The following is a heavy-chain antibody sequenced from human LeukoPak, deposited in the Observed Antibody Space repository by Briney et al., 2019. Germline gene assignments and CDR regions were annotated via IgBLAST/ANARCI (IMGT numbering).Heavy chain of an antibody. J-gene: IGHJ1*01. V-gene: IGHV4-34*01. Sequence: SETPSLTCAVNGGSYSGYYWSWIRQSPGKGLEWIGDIDHTGKTNYHPSLKSRVTISSDTSNSQFSLQLTSVTDADTAVYYCAGVWVNFQHWGRGTLVTVSA. CDR2: IDHTGKT. CDR1: GGSYSGYY. CDR3: AGVWVNFQH. D-gene: IGHD2-21*01.